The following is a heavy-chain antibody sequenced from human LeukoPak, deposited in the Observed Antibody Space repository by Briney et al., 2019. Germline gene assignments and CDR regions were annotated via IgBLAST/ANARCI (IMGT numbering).Heavy chain of an antibody. Sequence: GGSLRLSCAASGFTFSSYSMNWVRQAPGKGLEWVSYISSSSSTIYYADSVKGRFTISRDNAKNSLYLQMNSLRPEDTAIYFCARIDRFGESTHYFDAWGQGTLVTVSS. D-gene: IGHD3-10*01. CDR1: GFTFSSYS. J-gene: IGHJ4*02. CDR3: ARIDRFGESTHYFDA. V-gene: IGHV3-48*01. CDR2: ISSSSSTI.